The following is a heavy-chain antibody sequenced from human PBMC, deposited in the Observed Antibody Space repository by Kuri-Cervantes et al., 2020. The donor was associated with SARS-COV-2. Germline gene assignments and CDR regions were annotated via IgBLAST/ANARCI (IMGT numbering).Heavy chain of an antibody. CDR1: GFIFSIYG. V-gene: IGHV3-30*12. Sequence: GESLKISCTASGFIFSIYGMHWVRQAPDKGQEWVAGISYDGSNIEDADSVKGRFTISRDNAKNSLYLQMNSLRAEDTAVYYCAREILAAAGKGAGDYWGQGTLVTVSS. J-gene: IGHJ4*02. CDR3: AREILAAAGKGAGDY. D-gene: IGHD6-13*01. CDR2: ISYDGSNI.